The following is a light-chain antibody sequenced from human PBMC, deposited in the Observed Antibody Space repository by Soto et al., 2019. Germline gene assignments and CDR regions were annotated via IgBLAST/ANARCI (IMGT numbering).Light chain of an antibody. Sequence: QAVVTQEPSLTVSPGGTVTLTCGSNTGAVTSGHYPYWFQQKPGQAPRTLIYDTSNRHSLTPARFSGSLLGGKAAPTLSGAQPEDEAEYYCSLFFGGPVLFGGGNKVTVL. CDR3: SLFFGGPVL. CDR2: DTS. J-gene: IGLJ3*02. V-gene: IGLV7-46*01. CDR1: TGAVTSGHY.